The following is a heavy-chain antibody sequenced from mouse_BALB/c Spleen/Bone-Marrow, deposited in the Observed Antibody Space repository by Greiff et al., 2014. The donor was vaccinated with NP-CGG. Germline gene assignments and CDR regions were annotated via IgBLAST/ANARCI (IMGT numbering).Heavy chain of an antibody. V-gene: IGHV1-77*01. CDR2: IYPGNGNT. J-gene: IGHJ4*01. Sequence: QVQLKQSGAELARPGASVKLSCKASGYTFTDYYIKWVKQRTGQGLEWIGAIYPGNGNTYYNEKFKGKATLTADKSSSTAYMQLSSLTYDAFGDYVCARDWGYYAIDYWGQGTSVTVSA. CDR3: ARDWGYYAIDY. CDR1: GYTFTDYY. D-gene: IGHD4-1*01.